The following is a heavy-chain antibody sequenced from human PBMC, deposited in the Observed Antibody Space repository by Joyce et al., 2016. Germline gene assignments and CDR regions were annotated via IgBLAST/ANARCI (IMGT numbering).Heavy chain of an antibody. Sequence: QVQLVQSGTELKKPEASVKVSCKGSGYTFGGFYLHWVRQAPGQGREWMGWMNPNKGDTDYEQKPQGRVSMTRDTSIRTAYMELNRLRSDDTAVYYCARRTWHNAFDVWGQGTIVTVSP. CDR1: GYTFGGFY. CDR2: MNPNKGDT. D-gene: IGHD1/OR15-1a*01. J-gene: IGHJ3*01. V-gene: IGHV1-2*02. CDR3: ARRTWHNAFDV.